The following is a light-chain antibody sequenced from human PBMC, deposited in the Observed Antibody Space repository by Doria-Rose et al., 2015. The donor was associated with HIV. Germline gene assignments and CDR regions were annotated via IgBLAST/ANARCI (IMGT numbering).Light chain of an antibody. Sequence: TQSPESLGRSLGERATLNCKSNQSLLYTSKNYLAWYQQKPGQPPKLLIYWASTRQSGVPARFSGSGSGTDFILTISSLEAEDVAVYYCQQYYDTPSFGPGTTVDIK. CDR3: QQYYDTPS. V-gene: IGKV4-1*01. J-gene: IGKJ3*01. CDR1: QSLLYTSKNY. CDR2: WAS.